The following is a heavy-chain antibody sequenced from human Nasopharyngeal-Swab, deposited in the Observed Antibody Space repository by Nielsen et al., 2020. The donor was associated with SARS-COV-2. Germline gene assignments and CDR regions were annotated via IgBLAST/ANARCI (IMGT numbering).Heavy chain of an antibody. CDR1: GGTFSSYA. V-gene: IGHV1-69*06. D-gene: IGHD3-10*01. J-gene: IGHJ5*02. Sequence: SVQVSCKASGGTFSSYAISWVRQAPGQGLEWMGGIIPIFGTANYAQKFQGRVTITADKSTSTAYMELSSLRSEDTAVYYCARESMVRGLVVGFDPWGQGTLVTVSS. CDR2: IIPIFGTA. CDR3: ARESMVRGLVVGFDP.